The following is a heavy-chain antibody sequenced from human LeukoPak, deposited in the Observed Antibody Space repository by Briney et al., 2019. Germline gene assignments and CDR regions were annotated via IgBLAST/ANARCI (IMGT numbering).Heavy chain of an antibody. D-gene: IGHD1-14*01. V-gene: IGHV4-39*01. CDR1: CGYISGSSYY. Sequence: PSETLSLTCTVSCGYISGSSYYWGWIRQPPGQGLEWIGSIYYIGSTYYNPSLKSRVTISVDTSQNQFSLKLSSVTAADTAVYYCLGTSPTPDFDLWGRGTLVTVSS. J-gene: IGHJ2*01. CDR3: LGTSPTPDFDL. CDR2: IYYIGST.